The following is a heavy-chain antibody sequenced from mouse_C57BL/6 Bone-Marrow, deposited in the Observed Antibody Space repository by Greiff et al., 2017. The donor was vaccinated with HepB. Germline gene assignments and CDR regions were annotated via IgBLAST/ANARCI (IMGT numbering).Heavy chain of an antibody. CDR1: GYTFPDYY. CDR3: ARWGVLPDY. CDR2: INPYNGGT. J-gene: IGHJ2*01. Sequence: VQLQQSGPVLVKPGASVKMSCLASGYTFPDYYMNWVKQSHGKSLEWIGVINPYNGGTSYNQKFKGKATLTVDKSSSTAYMELNSLTSEDSAVYYCARWGVLPDYWGQGTTLTVSS. D-gene: IGHD2-12*01. V-gene: IGHV1-19*01.